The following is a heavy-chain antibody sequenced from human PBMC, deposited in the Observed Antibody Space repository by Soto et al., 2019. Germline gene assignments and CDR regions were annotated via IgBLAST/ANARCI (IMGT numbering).Heavy chain of an antibody. CDR1: GDTFSFYS. D-gene: IGHD3-10*01. CDR3: ATSYGSGYRAFDY. Sequence: QVQLVQSGAEVKRPGSSVKASCKASGDTFSFYSINWVRQAPGLWLEWMGRVNPILSLSNYAQRFQGRGTMTADKSTSTAYMVISSLRSEETAIYYCATSYGSGYRAFDYWGQGAQVIVSS. J-gene: IGHJ4*02. CDR2: VNPILSLS. V-gene: IGHV1-69*02.